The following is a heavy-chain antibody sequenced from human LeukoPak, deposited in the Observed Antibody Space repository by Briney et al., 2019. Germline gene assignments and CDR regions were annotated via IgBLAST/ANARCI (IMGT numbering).Heavy chain of an antibody. CDR1: GFTFSSYA. J-gene: IGHJ6*03. D-gene: IGHD6-13*01. Sequence: GGSLRLSCAAAGFTFSSYAMHWVRLARGKGLEYVSAISSNGGSTYYAKSVKGRFTISRDNSKNTLYLQMGSLRAEDMAVYYCARGGGSSWYLQYYYYMDVWGKATTVTISS. V-gene: IGHV3-64*01. CDR3: ARGGGSSWYLQYYYYMDV. CDR2: ISSNGGST.